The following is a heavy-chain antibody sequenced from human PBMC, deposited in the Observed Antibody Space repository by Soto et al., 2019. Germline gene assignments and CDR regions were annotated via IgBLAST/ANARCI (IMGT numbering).Heavy chain of an antibody. CDR3: ARGTADSPYYFDY. V-gene: IGHV3-53*02. J-gene: IGHJ4*02. CDR1: GFTVSSNY. CDR2: IYSGGST. Sequence: EVQLVETGGGLIQPGGSLRLSCAASGFTVSSNYMSWVRQAPGKGLEWVSVIYSGGSTYYADSVKGRFTISRDNSKNTLYLQMNSLRAEDTAVYYCARGTADSPYYFDYWGQGTLVTVSS.